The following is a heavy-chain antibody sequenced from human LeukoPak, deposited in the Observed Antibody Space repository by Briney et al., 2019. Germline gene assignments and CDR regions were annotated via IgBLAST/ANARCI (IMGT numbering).Heavy chain of an antibody. CDR2: IKQDGSEK. D-gene: IGHD4-23*01. J-gene: IGHJ3*02. CDR1: GFTFSSYW. CDR3: AKADDYGGNSYAFDI. Sequence: GGSLRLSCAASGFTFSSYWMSWVRQAPGKGLEWVANIKQDGSEKYYVDSVRGRFTISRDNAKNSLYLQMNSLRAEDMALYYCAKADDYGGNSYAFDIWGQGTMVTVSS. V-gene: IGHV3-7*03.